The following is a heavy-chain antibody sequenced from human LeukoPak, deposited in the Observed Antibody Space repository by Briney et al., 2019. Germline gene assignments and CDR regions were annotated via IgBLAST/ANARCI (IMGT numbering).Heavy chain of an antibody. J-gene: IGHJ4*02. Sequence: GGSLRLSCAASGFTVSSKYMSWVRQAPGKGLEWVSLIKSGGSTDYADSVKGRFTISRDNSKNTLYLQMNSLRAEDTALYYCARDPDSSGYFDYWGQGTLVTVSS. V-gene: IGHV3-53*01. CDR1: GFTVSSKY. CDR2: IKSGGST. CDR3: ARDPDSSGYFDY. D-gene: IGHD3-22*01.